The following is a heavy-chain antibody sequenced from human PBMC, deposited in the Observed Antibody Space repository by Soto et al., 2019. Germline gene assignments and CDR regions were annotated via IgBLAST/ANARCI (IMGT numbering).Heavy chain of an antibody. D-gene: IGHD2-15*01. CDR2: INAAGNFL. V-gene: IGHV3-21*02. Sequence: VRLVESGGSLVKPGGSLRLSCAASGFGFTDYTMAWLRQTPGGGLEWVPSINAAGNFLSYADSFKGRATISRDNAKESLFLQLNSLRVEDTAVYYCAGDLGGYDSFDLWGQGTGVSVSS. CDR3: AGDLGGYDSFDL. J-gene: IGHJ6*02. CDR1: GFGFTDYT.